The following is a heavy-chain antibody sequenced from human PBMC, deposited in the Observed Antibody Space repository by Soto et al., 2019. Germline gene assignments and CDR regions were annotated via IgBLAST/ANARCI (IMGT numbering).Heavy chain of an antibody. J-gene: IGHJ5*02. D-gene: IGHD3-10*01. CDR2: IWYDGSNK. CDR3: ARDRGVAVARGWCDP. V-gene: IGHV3-33*01. CDR1: GFTFSSYG. Sequence: QVQLVESGGGVVQPGRSLRLSCAASGFTFSSYGMHWVRQAPGKGLEWVAVIWYDGSNKYYADSVKGRFTISRDNSKNTLYLQMTGLRAEDTAVYYCARDRGVAVARGWCDPWGQGSLVTVSS.